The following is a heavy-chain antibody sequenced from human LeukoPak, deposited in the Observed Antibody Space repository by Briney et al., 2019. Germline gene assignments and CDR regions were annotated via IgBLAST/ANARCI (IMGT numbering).Heavy chain of an antibody. D-gene: IGHD1-7*01. V-gene: IGHV4-30-2*01. Sequence: SQTLSLTCAVPGGSISSGGYSWSWIRQPPGKGLEWIGYIYHSGSTYYNPSLKSRVTISVDRSKNQFSLKLSSVTAADTAVYYCAREMGNYGYDYWGQGTLVTVSS. CDR3: AREMGNYGYDY. CDR2: IYHSGST. J-gene: IGHJ4*02. CDR1: GGSISSGGYS.